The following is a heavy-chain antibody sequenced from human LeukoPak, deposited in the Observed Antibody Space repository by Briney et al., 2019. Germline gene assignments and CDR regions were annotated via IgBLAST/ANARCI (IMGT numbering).Heavy chain of an antibody. Sequence: AGGSLRLSCEASGFTFSSYWMSWVRQAPGKGLEWVANVDQDGSEKYYVGSVKGRFTISRDNTKNALYLQMNSLRVEDTAVYYCARGWASSRRKAFDIWGQGTMVTVSS. D-gene: IGHD3-16*01. CDR3: ARGWASSRRKAFDI. CDR1: GFTFSSYW. V-gene: IGHV3-7*03. CDR2: VDQDGSEK. J-gene: IGHJ3*02.